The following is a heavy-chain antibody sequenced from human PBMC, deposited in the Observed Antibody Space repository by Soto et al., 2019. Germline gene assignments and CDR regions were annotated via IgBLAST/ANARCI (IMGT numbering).Heavy chain of an antibody. D-gene: IGHD6-19*01. CDR2: INHSGST. Sequence: PSETLSLTCTVSGGSVSSGSYYWSWIRQPPGKGLEWIGEINHSGSTNYNPSLKSRVTISVDTSKNQFSLKLSSVTAADTAVYYCARGYGYSSGWYYYWGQGTLVTAPQ. V-gene: IGHV4-61*01. J-gene: IGHJ4*02. CDR1: GGSVSSGSYY. CDR3: ARGYGYSSGWYYY.